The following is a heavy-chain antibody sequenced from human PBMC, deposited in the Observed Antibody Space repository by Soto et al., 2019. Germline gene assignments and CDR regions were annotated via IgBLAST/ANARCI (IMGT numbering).Heavy chain of an antibody. J-gene: IGHJ4*02. V-gene: IGHV4-30-2*01. CDR2: IYHSGST. CDR1: GGSISSGGYS. D-gene: IGHD4-17*01. CDR3: ARGTTTVTTFDY. Sequence: QLQLQESGSGLVKPSQTLSLTCAVSGGSISSGGYSWSWIRQPPGKGLECIGYIYHSGSTYYNPSLKRRVTISVDRSQNQLSLKLSSVTAADTAVYYCARGTTTVTTFDYWGQGTLVTVSS.